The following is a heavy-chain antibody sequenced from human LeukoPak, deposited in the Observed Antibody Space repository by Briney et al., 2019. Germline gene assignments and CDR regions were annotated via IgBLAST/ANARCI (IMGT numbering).Heavy chain of an antibody. Sequence: ASVKVSCKASGYTFTGYYMHWVRQAPGQGLEWMGWINPNSGGTNYAQKFQGRVTMTRDTSISTAYMELSRLRSDDTAVYYCARGGSYGNYYYYMDVWGKGTTVTVSS. V-gene: IGHV1-2*02. CDR1: GYTFTGYY. CDR2: INPNSGGT. J-gene: IGHJ6*03. D-gene: IGHD5-18*01. CDR3: ARGGSYGNYYYYMDV.